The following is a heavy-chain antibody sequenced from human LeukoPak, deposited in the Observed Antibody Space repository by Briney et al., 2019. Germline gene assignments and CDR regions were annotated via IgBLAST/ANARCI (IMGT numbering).Heavy chain of an antibody. CDR1: GFTFSSYE. D-gene: IGHD3-10*02. J-gene: IGHJ6*04. V-gene: IGHV3-48*03. CDR2: ISSSGSTI. Sequence: GGSLRLSCAASGFTFSSYEMNWVRQAPGKWLEWVSYISSSGSTIYYADSVKGRFTISRDNAKNSLYLQMNSLRAEDTAVYYCAEPGITMIGGVWGKGTTVTISS. CDR3: AEPGITMIGGV.